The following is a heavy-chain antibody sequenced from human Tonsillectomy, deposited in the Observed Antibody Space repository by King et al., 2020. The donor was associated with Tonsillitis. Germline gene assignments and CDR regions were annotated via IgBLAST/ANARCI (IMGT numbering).Heavy chain of an antibody. J-gene: IGHJ5*02. V-gene: IGHV4-34*01. CDR3: ARMPHPGIAAPNWFDP. CDR1: GGSFSGYY. CDR2: INHSGST. D-gene: IGHD6-13*01. Sequence: VQLQQWGAGLLKPSETLSLTCAVYGGSFSGYYWSWIRQPPGKGLEWIGEINHSGSTNYNPSLKSRVTISVDTSKNQFSLKLSSVTAADTAVYYCARMPHPGIAAPNWFDPWGQGTLVTVSS.